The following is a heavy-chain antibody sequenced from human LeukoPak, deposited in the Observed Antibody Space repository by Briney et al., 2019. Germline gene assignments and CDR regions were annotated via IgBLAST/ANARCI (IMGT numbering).Heavy chain of an antibody. CDR2: IKQDGSEK. D-gene: IGHD3-22*01. Sequence: ETLSLTCTVSGGSISSYYWSWVRQAPGKGLEWVANIKQDGSEKYYVDSVKGRFTISRDNAKNSLYLQMNSLRAEDTAVYYCARNRPMYYYDTSGPIDYWGQGTLVTVSS. CDR1: GGSISSYY. V-gene: IGHV3-7*01. CDR3: ARNRPMYYYDTSGPIDY. J-gene: IGHJ4*02.